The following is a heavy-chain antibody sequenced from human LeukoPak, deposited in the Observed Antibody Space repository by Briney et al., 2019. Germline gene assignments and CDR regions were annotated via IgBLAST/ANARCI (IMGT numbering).Heavy chain of an antibody. CDR2: FGSDGNT. CDR3: ARGGGDFVFRYGMDV. V-gene: IGHV3-23*01. Sequence: GGSLRLSCVASGFTFSGYAMSWVRQAPGKGLEWVSGFGSDGNTHYAESVQGRFAISRDTSKTTLYLQMNSLRAEDTAVYYCARGGGDFVFRYGMDVWGQGTTVTVSS. J-gene: IGHJ6*02. CDR1: GFTFSGYA. D-gene: IGHD2-21*02.